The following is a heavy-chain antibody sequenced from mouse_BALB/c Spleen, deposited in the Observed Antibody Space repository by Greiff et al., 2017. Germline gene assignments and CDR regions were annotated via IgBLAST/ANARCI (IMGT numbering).Heavy chain of an antibody. D-gene: IGHD2-1*01. V-gene: IGHV14-4*02. CDR2: IDPENGDT. J-gene: IGHJ3*01. CDR1: GFNIKDYY. Sequence: EVQLQQSGAELVRSGASVKLSCTASGFNIKDYYMHWVKQRPEQGLEWIGWIDPENGDTDYAPKFQGKATMTADTSSNTAYLQLSSLTSEDTAVYYCNARSTPFAYWGQGTLVTVSA. CDR3: NARSTPFAY.